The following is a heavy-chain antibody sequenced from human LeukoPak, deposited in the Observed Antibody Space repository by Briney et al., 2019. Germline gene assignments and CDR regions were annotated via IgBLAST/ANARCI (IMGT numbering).Heavy chain of an antibody. Sequence: PGGSLRLSCAASGFTVSSNYMSWVRQAPGKGLEWVSVIYSGGSTYYADSVKGRSTISRDNSKNTLYLQMNSLRAEDTAVYYCAKEREAVRGVHYYYGMDVWGQGTTVTVSS. CDR3: AKEREAVRGVHYYYGMDV. CDR2: IYSGGST. V-gene: IGHV3-53*01. CDR1: GFTVSSNY. J-gene: IGHJ6*02. D-gene: IGHD3-10*01.